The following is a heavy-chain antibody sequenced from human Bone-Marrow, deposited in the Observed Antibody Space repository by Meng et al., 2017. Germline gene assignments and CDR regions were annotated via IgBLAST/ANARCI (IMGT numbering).Heavy chain of an antibody. J-gene: IGHJ4*02. CDR3: VRYLDL. CDR2: INSDGSKT. V-gene: IGHV3-74*02. Sequence: VQLVESGGGGVQPGRSLSLYCAASGFTFSSYWMHWVRQVPGKGLGWVSCINSDGSKTSYADSVKGRFTISRDNAKNTLYLQMNSLRAEDTAVYYCVRYLDLWGQGTLVTVSS. CDR1: GFTFSSYW.